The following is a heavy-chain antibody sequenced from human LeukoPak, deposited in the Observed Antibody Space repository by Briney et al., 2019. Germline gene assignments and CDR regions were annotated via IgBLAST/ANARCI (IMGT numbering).Heavy chain of an antibody. CDR3: AKDSYVSGRPLHTFDV. CDR2: ISGDGAST. D-gene: IGHD3-10*01. V-gene: IGHV3-23*01. Sequence: GGSLRLSCAASGFTLAIHAMTWVRQAPGKGLEWVSGISGDGASTHYAESVEGQFTISRDNSQNTLFLQMNSLRVEDTAIYYCAKDSYVSGRPLHTFDVWGQGTMVTVSS. J-gene: IGHJ3*01. CDR1: GFTLAIHA.